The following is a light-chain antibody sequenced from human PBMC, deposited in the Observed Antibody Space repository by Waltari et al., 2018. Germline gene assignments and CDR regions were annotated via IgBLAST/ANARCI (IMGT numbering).Light chain of an antibody. Sequence: DIQMTQSPSTLSASVGDSVTINCRASQSISSWLAWYHQKPGKAPKLLIYKASSLESGVPSRFSGSGSGTEFTLTISSLQPDDFATYYCQQYNSYPLMYTFGQGTKLEIK. V-gene: IGKV1-5*03. CDR2: KAS. CDR1: QSISSW. J-gene: IGKJ2*01. CDR3: QQYNSYPLMYT.